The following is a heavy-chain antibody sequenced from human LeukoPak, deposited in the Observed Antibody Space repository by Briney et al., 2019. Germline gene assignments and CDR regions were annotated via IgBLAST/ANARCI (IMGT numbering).Heavy chain of an antibody. D-gene: IGHD4/OR15-4a*01. CDR2: IKPDSGAT. Sequence: ASVKVSCKASGYTFTVHYLHWLRQAPGQWLEWMGWIKPDSGATNFAQNFQGRVTMTSDTSINTAYMELSSLTSDDTAMYYCARDHDYGPDYWGQGTLVTVSA. CDR1: GYTFTVHY. J-gene: IGHJ4*02. V-gene: IGHV1-2*02. CDR3: ARDHDYGPDY.